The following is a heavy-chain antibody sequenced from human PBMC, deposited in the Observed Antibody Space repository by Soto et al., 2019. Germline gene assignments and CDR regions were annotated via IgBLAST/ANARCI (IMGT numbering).Heavy chain of an antibody. CDR1: GFTFSGSA. D-gene: IGHD1-26*01. V-gene: IGHV3-73*01. J-gene: IGHJ4*02. CDR2: IRSKANSYAT. CDR3: TRLVGATKGFDY. Sequence: GGSLRLSCAASGFTFSGSAMHWVRQASGKGLEWFGRIRSKANSYATAYAASVKGRFTISRDDSKNTAYLQMNSLKTEDTAVYYCTRLVGATKGFDYWGQGTLVTVSS.